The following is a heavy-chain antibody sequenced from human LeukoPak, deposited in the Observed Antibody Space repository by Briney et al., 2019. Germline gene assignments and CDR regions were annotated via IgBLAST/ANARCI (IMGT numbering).Heavy chain of an antibody. Sequence: GGSLRLSCAASGFTFSSNWMHWVRQAPGKGLEWVSRINSDGSGTNYADSVKGRFTISRDNAKNTLYLQMTSLRAEDTAVYYCARSTTHPYYNYMDVWGKGTTVTLS. CDR3: ARSTTHPYYNYMDV. D-gene: IGHD4-17*01. J-gene: IGHJ6*03. CDR1: GFTFSSNW. V-gene: IGHV3-74*01. CDR2: INSDGSGT.